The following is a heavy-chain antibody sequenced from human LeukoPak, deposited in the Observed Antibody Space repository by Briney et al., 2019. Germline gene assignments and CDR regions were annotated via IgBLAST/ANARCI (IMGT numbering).Heavy chain of an antibody. V-gene: IGHV3-30*02. CDR2: IRYDESNK. J-gene: IGHJ6*03. CDR1: GFIFSNYA. D-gene: IGHD5-24*01. Sequence: PGGSLRLSCAASGFIFSNYAMHWVRQAPGKGLEWVAFIRYDESNKSYADSVKDRFTISRDNSKNTLFLQMNSLRAEDTAVYYCARSSRDGYNLIDYMDVWGKGTTVTVSS. CDR3: ARSSRDGYNLIDYMDV.